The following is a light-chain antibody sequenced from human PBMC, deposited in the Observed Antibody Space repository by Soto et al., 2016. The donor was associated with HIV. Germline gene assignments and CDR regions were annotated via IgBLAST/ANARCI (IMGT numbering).Light chain of an antibody. J-gene: IGLJ2*01. V-gene: IGLV3-25*03. CDR3: QSVDSSGTYVL. Sequence: SYELTQPPSVSVSPGQTARITCSGDALPDQYAYWYQQKPGQAPVLVIYKDTERPSGIPEGFSGSSSGTTVTLTISGVQAEDEADYYCQSVDSSGTYVLFGGGTKLTVL. CDR1: ALPDQY. CDR2: KDT.